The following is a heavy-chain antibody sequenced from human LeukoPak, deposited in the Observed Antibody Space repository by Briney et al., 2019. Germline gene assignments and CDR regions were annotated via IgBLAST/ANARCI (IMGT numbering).Heavy chain of an antibody. D-gene: IGHD2-8*02. CDR1: GFTVSSNY. J-gene: IGHJ3*02. CDR2: ISGSGGST. V-gene: IGHV3-21*01. Sequence: GGSLRLSCAASGFTVSSNYMSWVRQAPGKGLEWVSAISGSGGSTYYADSVKGRFTISRDNAKNSLYLQMNSLRAEDTAVYYCARARGGTEDGAFDIWGQGTMVTVSS. CDR3: ARARGGTEDGAFDI.